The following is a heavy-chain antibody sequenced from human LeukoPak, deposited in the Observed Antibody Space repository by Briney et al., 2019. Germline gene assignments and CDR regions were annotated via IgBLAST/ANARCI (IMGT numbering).Heavy chain of an antibody. CDR1: GFTVSSNS. J-gene: IGHJ4*02. V-gene: IGHV3-53*01. Sequence: GGSLRLSCTVSGFTVSSNSMSWVRKAPGKGLEWVSFIYSGGNTPYSDSVKGRFTISRHNSKNTLYLQMNSLRAEDTAVYYCARRAGEYSHPYDYWGQGTLVTVSS. CDR3: ARRAGEYSHPYDY. D-gene: IGHD4-17*01. CDR2: IYSGGNT.